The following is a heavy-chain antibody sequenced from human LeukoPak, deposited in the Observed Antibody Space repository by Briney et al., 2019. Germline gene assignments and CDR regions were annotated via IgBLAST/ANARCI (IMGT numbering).Heavy chain of an antibody. CDR2: ISYDGSNK. J-gene: IGHJ4*02. CDR1: GFTFSSYA. CDR3: ARDPLNLAAPGLGFDY. D-gene: IGHD6-6*01. V-gene: IGHV3-30-3*01. Sequence: PGGSLRLSCAASGFTFSSYAMHWVRQAPGKGLEWVAVISYDGSNKYYADSVKGRFTISRDNSKNTLYLQMNSLRAEDTAVYYCARDPLNLAAPGLGFDYWGQGTLVTVSS.